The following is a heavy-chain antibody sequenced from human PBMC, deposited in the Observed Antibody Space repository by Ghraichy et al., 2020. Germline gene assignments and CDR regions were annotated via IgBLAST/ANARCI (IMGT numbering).Heavy chain of an antibody. CDR2: INPNSGGT. D-gene: IGHD3-22*01. V-gene: IGHV1-2*04. CDR3: ARGSPAWARRNYDSSGYQPLDYYYYMDV. J-gene: IGHJ6*03. Sequence: ASVKVSCKASGYTFTGYYMHWVRQAPGQGLEWMGWINPNSGGTNYAQKFQGWVTMTRDTSISTAYMELSRLRSDDTAVYYCARGSPAWARRNYDSSGYQPLDYYYYMDVWGKGTTVTVSS. CDR1: GYTFTGYY.